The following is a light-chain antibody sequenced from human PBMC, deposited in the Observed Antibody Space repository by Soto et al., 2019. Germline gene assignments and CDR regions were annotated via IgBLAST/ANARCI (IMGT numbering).Light chain of an antibody. Sequence: QSALTQPASVSGSPGQSITISCTGTSSDIGDYDYVSWYQQHPGKAPKLIVYEVTNRPSGVSDRFSGSKSGNTASLSISGLQSEDEADYCCTSYTTMKTYIFGTGTKVTVL. CDR2: EVT. CDR1: SSDIGDYDY. V-gene: IGLV2-14*01. J-gene: IGLJ1*01. CDR3: TSYTTMKTYI.